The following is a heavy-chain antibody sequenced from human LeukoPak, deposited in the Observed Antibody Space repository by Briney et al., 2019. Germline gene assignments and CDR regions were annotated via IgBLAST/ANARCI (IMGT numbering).Heavy chain of an antibody. J-gene: IGHJ3*02. V-gene: IGHV1-2*02. CDR3: AIPTGPVEMATIRGGDAFDI. CDR2: INPNSGGT. D-gene: IGHD5-24*01. CDR1: GYTFTGYY. Sequence: AASVKVSCKASGYTFTGYYMHWVRQAPGQGLEWMGWINPNSGGTNYAQKFQGRVTMTRDTSISTAYMELSGLRSDDTAVYYCAIPTGPVEMATIRGGDAFDIWGQGTMVTVSS.